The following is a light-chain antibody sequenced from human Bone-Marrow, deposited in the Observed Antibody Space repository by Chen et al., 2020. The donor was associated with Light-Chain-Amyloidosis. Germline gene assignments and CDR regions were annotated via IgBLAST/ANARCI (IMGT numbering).Light chain of an antibody. CDR3: SLYSVTSPLVV. CDR2: EVT. V-gene: IGLV2-14*01. CDR1: SSDVGGYNY. Sequence: QSALTQPASVSGPPGQSITISCTGTSSDVGGYNYVSWYQQHPGKAPKVMIYEVTNRPSGVSNRFSGSKSGNTASLTISGLQAEDEADYYCSLYSVTSPLVVFGGGTKLTVL. J-gene: IGLJ2*01.